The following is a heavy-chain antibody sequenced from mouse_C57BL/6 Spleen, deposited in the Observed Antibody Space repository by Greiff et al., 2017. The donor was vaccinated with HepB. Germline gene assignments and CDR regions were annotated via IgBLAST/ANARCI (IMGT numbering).Heavy chain of an antibody. V-gene: IGHV5-17*01. CDR1: GFTFSDYG. CDR3: ARDTTVVARAMDY. Sequence: EVMLVESGGGLVKPGGSLKLSCAASGFTFSDYGMHWVRQAPEKGLEWVAYISSGSSTIYYADTVKGRFTISRDNAKNTLFLQMPSLRSEDTAMYYGARDTTVVARAMDYWGQGTSVTVSS. CDR2: ISSGSSTI. D-gene: IGHD1-1*01. J-gene: IGHJ4*01.